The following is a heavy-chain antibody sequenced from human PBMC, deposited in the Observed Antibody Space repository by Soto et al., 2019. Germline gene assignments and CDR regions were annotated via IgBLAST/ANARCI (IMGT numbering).Heavy chain of an antibody. CDR3: WKDPGFWSGYWCDY. Sequence: EVQLLESGGGLVQPGGSLRLSCAASGFTFSSYAMSWVRQAPGKGLEWVSAISGSGGSTYYADSVKGRFTISRDNSKNRLYLQMNSLRAEDTAVYYCWKDPGFWSGYWCDYWGQGTLVTVSS. D-gene: IGHD3-3*01. CDR1: GFTFSSYA. V-gene: IGHV3-23*01. CDR2: ISGSGGST. J-gene: IGHJ4*02.